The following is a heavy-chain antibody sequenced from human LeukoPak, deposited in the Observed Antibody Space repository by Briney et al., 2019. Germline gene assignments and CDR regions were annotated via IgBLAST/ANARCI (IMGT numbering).Heavy chain of an antibody. V-gene: IGHV4-31*03. J-gene: IGHJ4*02. CDR3: ARGGRTTVTKY. CDR1: GGSINSGTYY. CDR2: ISYSGST. D-gene: IGHD4-11*01. Sequence: SETLSLTCTVSGGSINSGTYYWSWIRQHPGKGLEWIGYISYSGSTYYNSSLKSRVTISLDTSENQFSLKLSSVTAADTAVYYCARGGRTTVTKYWGQGILVTASS.